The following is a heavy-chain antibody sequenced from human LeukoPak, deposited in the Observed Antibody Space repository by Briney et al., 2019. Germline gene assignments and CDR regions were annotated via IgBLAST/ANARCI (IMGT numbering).Heavy chain of an antibody. CDR3: ARQGSTVTMDY. J-gene: IGHJ4*02. D-gene: IGHD4-17*01. CDR1: GYRFTSYW. Sequence: GESLKISCKGSGYRFTSYWIGWVRQMPGKGLEWMGIINPGDSDTRYSLSFQGQVTISADKSISTTYLQWSSLKASDSAIYYCARQGSTVTMDYWGQGTLVTVSS. V-gene: IGHV5-51*01. CDR2: INPGDSDT.